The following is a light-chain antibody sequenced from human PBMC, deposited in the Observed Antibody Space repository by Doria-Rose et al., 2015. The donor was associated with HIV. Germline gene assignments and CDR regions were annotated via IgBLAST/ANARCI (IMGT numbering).Light chain of an antibody. Sequence: TQSPGTLSLSPGERATLSCRASQSFSSTYLAWYQQKPGQATSLLIYDGSSMATGCPDRFSASGSGTDFTLTINRLEPEGFALYYCHQYGTSWTFGQGTKVEI. J-gene: IGKJ1*01. CDR2: DGS. CDR1: QSFSSTY. V-gene: IGKV3-20*01. CDR3: HQYGTSWT.